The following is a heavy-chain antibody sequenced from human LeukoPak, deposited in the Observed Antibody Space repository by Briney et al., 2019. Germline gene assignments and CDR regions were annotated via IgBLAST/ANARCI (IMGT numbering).Heavy chain of an antibody. J-gene: IGHJ4*02. CDR2: IYTSGST. D-gene: IGHD6-19*01. Sequence: PSETLSLTCTVSGASIGSGDSISSGDYYWTWIRQPAGKGLEWIGRIYTSGSTNYNPSLKSRVTMSVDTSKNQFSLKLSSVTAADTAVYYCARGSNLAVAGFDYWGQGTLVTVSS. CDR1: GASIGSGDSISSGDYY. CDR3: ARGSNLAVAGFDY. V-gene: IGHV4-61*02.